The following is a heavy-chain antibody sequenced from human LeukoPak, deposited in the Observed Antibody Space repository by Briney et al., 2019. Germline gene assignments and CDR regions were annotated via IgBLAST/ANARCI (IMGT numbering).Heavy chain of an antibody. D-gene: IGHD6-13*01. Sequence: SETLSLTCTVSGGSISSTSYYWGWIRQPPGKGLEWIGSIYYSWDTYYNPSLKSRVTISVDTSKNQFSLKLSSVTAADTAVYYCATVASSSWYDWFDPWGQGTLVTVSS. CDR2: IYYSWDT. CDR1: GGSISSTSYY. J-gene: IGHJ5*02. CDR3: ATVASSSWYDWFDP. V-gene: IGHV4-39*01.